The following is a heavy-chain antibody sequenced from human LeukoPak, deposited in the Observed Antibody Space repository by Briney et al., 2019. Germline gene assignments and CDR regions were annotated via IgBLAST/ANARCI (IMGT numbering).Heavy chain of an antibody. CDR1: GFTFTNYA. CDR2: ISSSGGNT. CDR3: ANALSHRNWFDS. J-gene: IGHJ5*01. V-gene: IGHV3-23*01. Sequence: GGSLRLSCAASGFTFTNYAMSWVRQAPGKGLEWVSTISSSGGNTYYADSVKGRFSISRDNSKNILSLLMNSLRAEDTAVSYCANALSHRNWFDSWGQGTLVTVSS.